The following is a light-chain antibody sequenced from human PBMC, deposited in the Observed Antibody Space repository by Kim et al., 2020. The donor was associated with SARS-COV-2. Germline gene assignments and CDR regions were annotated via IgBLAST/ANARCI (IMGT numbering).Light chain of an antibody. CDR1: QSISIY. Sequence: ASVGDRVTITCRSSQSISIYLNWYQQKPGKAPDLLIYAASSIHSGVPSRFSGTGSGTDFTLTISSLQPEDFATYYCQQSFDYPLTFGGGTKVEIK. J-gene: IGKJ4*01. CDR3: QQSFDYPLT. V-gene: IGKV1-39*01. CDR2: AAS.